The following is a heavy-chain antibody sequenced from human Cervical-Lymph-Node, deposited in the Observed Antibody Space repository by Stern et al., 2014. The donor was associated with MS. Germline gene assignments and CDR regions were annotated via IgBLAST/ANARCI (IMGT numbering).Heavy chain of an antibody. Sequence: QLQLQESGPGLVKPSETLSLTCTVSGGSISSSSYYWGWIRQPPGKGLEWIGRIYYSGSTYYNPSLKSRVTISVDTAKNPFSSYMSSVTAADTAVYYCARWAYSSGWYNWFDPWGQGTLVTVSS. CDR3: ARWAYSSGWYNWFDP. J-gene: IGHJ5*02. V-gene: IGHV4-39*01. CDR2: IYYSGST. D-gene: IGHD3-22*01. CDR1: GGSISSSSYY.